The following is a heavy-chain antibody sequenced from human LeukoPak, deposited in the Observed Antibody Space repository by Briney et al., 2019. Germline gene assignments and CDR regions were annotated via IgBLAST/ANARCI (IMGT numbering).Heavy chain of an antibody. J-gene: IGHJ4*02. CDR2: ISSSSSYI. CDR3: ARDLSTGYCDY. V-gene: IGHV3-21*01. Sequence: GGSLRLSCAASGFTFSSYSMNWVRQAPGKGLEGVSSISSSSSYIYYADSVKGRFTISRDNAKNSLYLQMNSLRAEDTAVYYCARDLSTGYCDYWGQGTLVTVSS. CDR1: GFTFSSYS.